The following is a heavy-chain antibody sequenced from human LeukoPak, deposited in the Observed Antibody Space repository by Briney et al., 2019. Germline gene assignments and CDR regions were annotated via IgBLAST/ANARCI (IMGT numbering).Heavy chain of an antibody. CDR1: GYTFTSYY. Sequence: ASVTVSCTASGYTFTSYYMHWVRQAPGQGLEWMGIINPSGGGTSYAQKFQGRVTMTRDTSTSTVYMELSSLRSEDTAVYYCAREWGYYDWYFDLWGRGTLVTVSS. CDR3: AREWGYYDWYFDL. D-gene: IGHD1-26*01. V-gene: IGHV1-46*01. J-gene: IGHJ2*01. CDR2: INPSGGGT.